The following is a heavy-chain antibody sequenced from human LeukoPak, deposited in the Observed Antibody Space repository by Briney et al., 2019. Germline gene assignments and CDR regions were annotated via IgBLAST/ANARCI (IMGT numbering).Heavy chain of an antibody. V-gene: IGHV4-31*03. CDR1: GGSISSGGYY. CDR2: ISYSGTT. Sequence: SETLSLTCTVSGGSISSGGYYWSWIRQHPGKGLEWIGHISYSGTTYYNPYLKSRLTISVDTSKNQFSLKLSSVTAADTAVYFCARADYDYVWGFYRYYFDYWGQGTLVTVSS. CDR3: ARADYDYVWGFYRYYFDY. J-gene: IGHJ4*02. D-gene: IGHD3-16*02.